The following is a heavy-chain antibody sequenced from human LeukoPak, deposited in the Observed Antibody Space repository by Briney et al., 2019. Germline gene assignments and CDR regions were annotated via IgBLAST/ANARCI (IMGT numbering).Heavy chain of an antibody. D-gene: IGHD6-13*01. V-gene: IGHV3-30*03. J-gene: IGHJ6*02. Sequence: PGGSLRLSCAASGFTFSSYWMSWVRQAPGKGLEWVAVISYDGSNKYYADSVKGRFTISRDNSKNTLYLQMNSLRAEDTAVYYCARDLSSSWYVDYYYGMDVWGQGTTVTVSS. CDR2: ISYDGSNK. CDR1: GFTFSSYW. CDR3: ARDLSSSWYVDYYYGMDV.